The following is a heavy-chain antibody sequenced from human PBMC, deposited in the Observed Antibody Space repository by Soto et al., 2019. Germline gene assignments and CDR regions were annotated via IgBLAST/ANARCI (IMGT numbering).Heavy chain of an antibody. CDR2: MNPNTGNI. D-gene: IGHD1-26*01. J-gene: IGHJ4*02. CDR3: AIGRIVGAAFDY. Sequence: QVQLVQSGAEVKKSGASVKVSCKASGYTFTSSDINWVRQATGQGLEWMGWMNPNTGNIGYTQRFQGRVSMTRNISITTAYMELSGLKSDDTAVYYCAIGRIVGAAFDYWGQGTLVTVSS. V-gene: IGHV1-8*01. CDR1: GYTFTSSD.